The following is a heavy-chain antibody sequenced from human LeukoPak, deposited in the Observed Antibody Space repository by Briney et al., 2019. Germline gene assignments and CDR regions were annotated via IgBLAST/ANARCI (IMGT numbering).Heavy chain of an antibody. D-gene: IGHD2-2*01. J-gene: IGHJ6*02. V-gene: IGHV4-31*03. CDR3: ARVSVGGVPARDYYYYYGMDV. CDR2: IYYSGST. CDR1: GGSISSGGYY. Sequence: SETLSLTCTVSGGSISSGGYYWSWIRQHPGKGLEWIGYIYYSGSTYYNPSLKSRVTISVDTSKNQFSLKLSSVTAADTAVYYCARVSVGGVPARDYYYYYGMDVWGQGTTVTVSS.